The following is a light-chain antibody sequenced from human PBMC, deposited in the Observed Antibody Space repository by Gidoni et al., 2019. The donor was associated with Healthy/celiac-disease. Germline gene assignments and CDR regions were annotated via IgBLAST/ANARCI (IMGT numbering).Light chain of an antibody. CDR3: QQRYSTPQT. CDR2: ASS. Sequence: DIQMTQSPSSLSASVGDRVTITCRASQSISSYLTWYQQKPGKAPKLLIYASSSLQSGVPSRVSGSGSGAEFTLTIRSLQPEDLATYYCQQRYSTPQTFGQGTKVEIK. CDR1: QSISSY. V-gene: IGKV1-39*01. J-gene: IGKJ1*01.